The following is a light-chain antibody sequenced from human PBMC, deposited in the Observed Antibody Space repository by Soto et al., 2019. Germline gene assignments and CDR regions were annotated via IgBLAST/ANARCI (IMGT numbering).Light chain of an antibody. Sequence: SALTQPASVSGSPGQSITISCTGTRSDVGGYDFVSWYQQHPGKAPKLIIYEVSNRPSGVSNRFSGSKSDNTASLTVSGLQAEDEADYYCSSYVSSSTYVFGTGTKVTVL. J-gene: IGLJ1*01. CDR1: RSDVGGYDF. CDR3: SSYVSSSTYV. CDR2: EVS. V-gene: IGLV2-14*01.